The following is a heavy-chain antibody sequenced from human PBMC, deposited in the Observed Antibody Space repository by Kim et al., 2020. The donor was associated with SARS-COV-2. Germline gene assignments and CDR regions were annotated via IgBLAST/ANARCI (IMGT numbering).Heavy chain of an antibody. V-gene: IGHV6-1*01. Sequence: SQTLSLTCAISGDSVSSNSASWHWIRQSPSRGLEWLGRTYSRSKWSNDYTLSVKSRISINPDTSKNQFSLRLNSVTPEDTAVYFCARYSASSEAFDIWGQGTVVTVSS. J-gene: IGHJ3*02. D-gene: IGHD1-26*01. CDR3: ARYSASSEAFDI. CDR2: TYSRSKWSN. CDR1: GDSVSSNSAS.